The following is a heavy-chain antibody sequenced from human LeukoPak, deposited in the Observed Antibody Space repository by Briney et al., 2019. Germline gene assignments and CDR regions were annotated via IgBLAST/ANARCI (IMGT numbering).Heavy chain of an antibody. V-gene: IGHV3-23*01. CDR2: ISGSGGST. J-gene: IGHJ4*02. CDR3: AKRIYGSGSYYVPFDY. CDR1: GFTFSSYA. D-gene: IGHD3-10*01. Sequence: GGSLRLSCAASGFTFSSYAMSWVRQAPGKGLEWVSAISGSGGSTYYADSVKGRFTISRDNSKNTLYLQMNSLRAEDTAVYYCAKRIYGSGSYYVPFDYWGQGTLVTVSS.